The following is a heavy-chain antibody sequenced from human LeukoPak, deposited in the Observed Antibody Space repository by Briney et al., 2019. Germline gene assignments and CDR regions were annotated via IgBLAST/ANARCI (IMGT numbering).Heavy chain of an antibody. CDR1: GYTFTSNG. CDR2: INPNSGGT. J-gene: IGHJ4*02. V-gene: IGHV1-2*02. CDR3: ARDELSAVAGPGIDY. D-gene: IGHD6-19*01. Sequence: ASVKVSCKASGYTFTSNGISWVRQAPGQGLEWMGWINPNSGGTNYAQKFQGRVTMTRDTSISTAYMELSRLRSDDTAVYYCARDELSAVAGPGIDYWGQGTLVTVSS.